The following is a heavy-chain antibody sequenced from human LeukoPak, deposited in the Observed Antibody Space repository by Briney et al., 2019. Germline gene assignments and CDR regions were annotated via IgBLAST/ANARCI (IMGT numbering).Heavy chain of an antibody. V-gene: IGHV4-39*01. Sequence: SETLSLTRTVSGGSISSSSYFWGWLRQPPGKGLEWIGSIYYSESPYYNPSLNSRVTISVDTSKNQFSLTLSSVPAAYTAVYYCAGVRWLQRSQPKRGSVDYWGQGTLVTVSS. J-gene: IGHJ4*02. D-gene: IGHD5-24*01. CDR3: AGVRWLQRSQPKRGSVDY. CDR1: GGSISSSSYF. CDR2: IYYSESP.